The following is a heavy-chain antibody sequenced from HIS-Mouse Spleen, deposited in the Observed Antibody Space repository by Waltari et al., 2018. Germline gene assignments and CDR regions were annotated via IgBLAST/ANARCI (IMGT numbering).Heavy chain of an antibody. CDR2: IYYSGST. CDR1: GGSISSSSYY. CDR3: ARRRGWFDY. Sequence: QLQLQESGPGLVKPSETLSLTCTVSGGSISSSSYYWGWIRQPPGKGLEWIGSIYYSGSTYYNPSIKSRGTISVDTSKNQFSLKLSSVTAADTAVYYCARRRGWFDYWGQGTLVTVSS. J-gene: IGHJ4*02. V-gene: IGHV4-39*01. D-gene: IGHD6-19*01.